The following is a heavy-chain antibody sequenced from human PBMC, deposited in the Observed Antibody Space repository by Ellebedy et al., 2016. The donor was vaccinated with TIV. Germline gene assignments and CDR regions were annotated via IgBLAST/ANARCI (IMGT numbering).Heavy chain of an antibody. Sequence: GESLKISRKGSGYSFTSHWSTWVRQLPGKGLERMGRIDPSDSYTNYSPSFHGHVTISADKSISTAYLPWRSLKAADTAIYYCARRVGKGWFAPWGQGTLVTVSS. CDR1: GYSFTSHW. J-gene: IGHJ5*02. CDR3: ARRVGKGWFAP. D-gene: IGHD7-27*01. V-gene: IGHV5-10-1*01. CDR2: IDPSDSYT.